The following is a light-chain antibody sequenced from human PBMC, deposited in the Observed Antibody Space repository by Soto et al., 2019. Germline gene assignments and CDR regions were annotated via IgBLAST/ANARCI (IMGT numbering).Light chain of an antibody. J-gene: IGKJ5*01. Sequence: DIQMTQSPSSLSASVGDRVTITCRASQSISTYLNWYQQKPGKAPKLLIYAASSLQSGVPSRFIGRGSGKDFTRTISSLQPEDVATYNCQQSHSDPGTFGQGTRLEIK. V-gene: IGKV1-39*01. CDR3: QQSHSDPGT. CDR1: QSISTY. CDR2: AAS.